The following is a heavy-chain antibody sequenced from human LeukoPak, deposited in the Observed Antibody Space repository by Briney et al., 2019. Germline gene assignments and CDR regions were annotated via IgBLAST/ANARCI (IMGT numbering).Heavy chain of an antibody. CDR3: ARDVGDIVTIPAAISVP. D-gene: IGHD2-2*01. CDR2: ISAYNGNT. Sequence: EASVKVSCKASGYTFSSYGISWVRQAPGQGLEWMGWISAYNGNTNYAQMVQGRVTMTTDTSTSTAYMEVRSLRSDDTAMYYCARDVGDIVTIPAAISVPWGQGTLVTVSP. V-gene: IGHV1-18*01. CDR1: GYTFSSYG. J-gene: IGHJ5*02.